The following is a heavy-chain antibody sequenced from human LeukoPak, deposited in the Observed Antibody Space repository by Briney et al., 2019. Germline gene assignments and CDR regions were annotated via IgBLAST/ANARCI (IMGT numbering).Heavy chain of an antibody. Sequence: SETLSLTCTVSGVSISSYYWSWIRQPPGKGLEWIGYIYYSGSTNYNPSLKSRVTISVDTSKNQFSLKLSSVTAADTAVYYCTRNPALHGGYAFDIWGQGTMVTVSS. CDR1: GVSISSYY. CDR2: IYYSGST. J-gene: IGHJ3*02. V-gene: IGHV4-59*01. D-gene: IGHD1-14*01. CDR3: TRNPALHGGYAFDI.